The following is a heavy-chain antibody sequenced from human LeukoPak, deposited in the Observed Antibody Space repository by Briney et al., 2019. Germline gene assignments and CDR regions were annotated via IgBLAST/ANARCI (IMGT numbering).Heavy chain of an antibody. CDR2: INHSGST. V-gene: IGHV4-34*01. CDR3: ARHGYSSSWYVSSY. CDR1: GGSFSGYY. Sequence: SETLSLTCAVYGGSFSGYYWSWIRQPPGKGLEWIGEINHSGSTNYNPSLKSRVTISVDTSKNQFSLKLSSVTAADTAVYYCARHGYSSSWYVSSYWGQGTLVTVSS. D-gene: IGHD6-13*01. J-gene: IGHJ4*02.